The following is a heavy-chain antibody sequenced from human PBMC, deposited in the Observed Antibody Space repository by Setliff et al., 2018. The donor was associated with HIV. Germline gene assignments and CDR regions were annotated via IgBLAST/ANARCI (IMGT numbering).Heavy chain of an antibody. CDR2: ISAYSGNT. CDR3: ARVRVGATPLDY. CDR1: GYTFTGYY. V-gene: IGHV1-18*04. J-gene: IGHJ4*02. D-gene: IGHD1-26*01. Sequence: ASVKVSCKASGYTFTGYYMHWVRQAPGQGPEWMGWISAYSGNTNYAQKLQDRVTMTTDTSTSTAYMELRSLRSDDTAVYYCARVRVGATPLDYWGQGTLVTVSS.